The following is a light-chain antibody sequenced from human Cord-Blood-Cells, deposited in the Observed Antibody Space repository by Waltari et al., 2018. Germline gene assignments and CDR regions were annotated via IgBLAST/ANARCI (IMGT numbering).Light chain of an antibody. CDR2: AAS. V-gene: IGKV1-39*01. Sequence: DIQMTQSPSSLSASVGARVTITCRASQSISSYLNWYQQKPGNAPKLLIYAASSLQSGVPSRFSGSGSGTDFTLTISSLQPEDFATYYCQQSYSTPLTFGGGTKVEIK. J-gene: IGKJ4*01. CDR3: QQSYSTPLT. CDR1: QSISSY.